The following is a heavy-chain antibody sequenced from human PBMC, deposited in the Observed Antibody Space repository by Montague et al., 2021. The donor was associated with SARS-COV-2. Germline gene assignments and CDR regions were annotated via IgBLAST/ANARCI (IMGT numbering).Heavy chain of an antibody. CDR3: ARSPYRTTSRNGMDV. Sequence: IGYTDIFVKKKYNPSLKSRVTISMDTSKNQLSLKLSSVTAADTAVYFCARSPYRTTSRNGMDVWGQGTTVTFSS. J-gene: IGHJ6*02. D-gene: IGHD1-14*01. CDR2: TDIFVKK. V-gene: IGHV4-4*08.